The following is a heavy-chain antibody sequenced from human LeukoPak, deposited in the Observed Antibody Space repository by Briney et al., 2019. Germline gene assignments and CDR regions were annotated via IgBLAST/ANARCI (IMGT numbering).Heavy chain of an antibody. CDR1: GFTFSNYG. V-gene: IGHV3-30*02. CDR3: VKTSNDILTGWYSFDH. J-gene: IGHJ4*02. CDR2: IRYDGSNR. Sequence: PGGSLRLSCAASGFTFSNYGMHWVRQAPGKGLEWVAFIRYDGSNRYYAASVRGRFTISRDNSNNMLYLQMNSLRAEDTAVYYCVKTSNDILTGWYSFDHWGQGTQVTVSS. D-gene: IGHD3-9*01.